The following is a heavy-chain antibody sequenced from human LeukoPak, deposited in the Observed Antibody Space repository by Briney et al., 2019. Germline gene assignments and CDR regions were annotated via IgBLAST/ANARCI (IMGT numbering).Heavy chain of an antibody. V-gene: IGHV3-7*01. CDR2: KKQEGSEK. Sequence: PGGSLRLSCAASGYIFSSYGMSWVRRATGKGLEWVANKKQEGSEKCYVDSVKGRFTISRDNAKNSLYLQMNSLRAEETAVYYCARDGGGDDAYWGQGTLVTVSS. D-gene: IGHD2-21*02. CDR3: ARDGGGDDAY. J-gene: IGHJ4*02. CDR1: GYIFSSYG.